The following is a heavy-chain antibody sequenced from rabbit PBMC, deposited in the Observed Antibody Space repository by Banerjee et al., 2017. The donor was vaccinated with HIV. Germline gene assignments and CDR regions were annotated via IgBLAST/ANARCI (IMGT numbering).Heavy chain of an antibody. J-gene: IGHJ6*01. Sequence: QEQLEESGGGLVQPEGSLTLTCKASGFSLSNNYVMCWVRQAPGKGLEWIGCIGTSSGSIWYASWAKGRFTISKTSSSMATLEMTSLTDADTATYFCARVDPMMVAETLWGPGTLVTVS. CDR1: GFSLSNNYV. CDR3: ARVDPMMVAETL. V-gene: IGHV1S45*01. CDR2: IGTSSGSI. D-gene: IGHD4-2*01.